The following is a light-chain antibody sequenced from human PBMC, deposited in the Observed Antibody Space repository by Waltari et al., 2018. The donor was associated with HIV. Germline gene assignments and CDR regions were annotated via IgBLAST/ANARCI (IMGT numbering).Light chain of an antibody. CDR1: KLGNKY. J-gene: IGLJ2*01. CDR3: QTWDSSTVL. Sequence: SFELTQPPSVSVSPGQTASITCSGDKLGNKYTCWYQQKPGQSPVLVIYQDDKRPSGIPERFSGFKSGNTAALTISGTQALDEADYFCQTWDSSTVLFGGGTKLTVL. CDR2: QDD. V-gene: IGLV3-1*01.